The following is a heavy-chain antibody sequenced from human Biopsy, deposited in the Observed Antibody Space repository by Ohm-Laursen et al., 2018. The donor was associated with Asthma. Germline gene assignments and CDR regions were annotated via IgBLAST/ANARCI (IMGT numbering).Heavy chain of an antibody. V-gene: IGHV1-69*01. J-gene: IGHJ4*02. Sequence: SSVKVSCKSLGGTFNTYVIGWVRQAPGQGLEWMGGINSVFGTTTYPQKFQDRVTITSDDSTSTVYMELSSLRSEDTAVYYCARKAGSCISRTCYSLDFRGQGTLVTVSS. CDR2: INSVFGTT. CDR3: ARKAGSCISRTCYSLDF. D-gene: IGHD2-2*01. CDR1: GGTFNTYV.